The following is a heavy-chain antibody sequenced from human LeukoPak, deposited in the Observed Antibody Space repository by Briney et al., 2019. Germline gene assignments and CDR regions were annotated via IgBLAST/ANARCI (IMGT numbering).Heavy chain of an antibody. Sequence: GGSLRLSCAASGSTFSNAWMSWVRQAPGKGLEWVGRTKSKTDGGTTDYAAPVKGRFTISRDDSKNTLYLQMNSLKTEDTAVYYCTTDLSWEPLDYWGQGTLVTVSS. CDR2: TKSKTDGGTT. V-gene: IGHV3-15*01. J-gene: IGHJ4*02. CDR3: TTDLSWEPLDY. CDR1: GSTFSNAW. D-gene: IGHD1-26*01.